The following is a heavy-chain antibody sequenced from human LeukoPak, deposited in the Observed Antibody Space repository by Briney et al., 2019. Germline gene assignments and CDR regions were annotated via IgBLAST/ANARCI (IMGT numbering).Heavy chain of an antibody. CDR1: GGSISSYY. D-gene: IGHD3-3*01. V-gene: IGHV4-59*08. CDR3: ARLTVRSGYLYYFDY. CDR2: IYYSGST. J-gene: IGHJ4*02. Sequence: SETLSLTCTVSGGSISSYYWSWIRQPPGKGLEWIGYIYYSGSTNYNPSLKSRVTISVDTSKNQFSLKLSSVTAADTAVYYCARLTVRSGYLYYFDYWGQGTLVTVSS.